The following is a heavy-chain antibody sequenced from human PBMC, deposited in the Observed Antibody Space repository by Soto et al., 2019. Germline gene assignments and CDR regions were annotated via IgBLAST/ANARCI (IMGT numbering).Heavy chain of an antibody. CDR2: INWNSGSI. CDR1: GFTFDDYA. V-gene: IGHV3-9*01. Sequence: PGGSLRFSCAASGFTFDDYAMHWIRQVPGKGLEWVSGINWNSGSIGYADSVKGRFAISRDNAKNSLHLQMNSLRAEDTAFYYCVKDESINWYSGHFRHWGQGXLVTVYS. J-gene: IGHJ1*01. CDR3: VKDESINWYSGHFRH. D-gene: IGHD6-13*01.